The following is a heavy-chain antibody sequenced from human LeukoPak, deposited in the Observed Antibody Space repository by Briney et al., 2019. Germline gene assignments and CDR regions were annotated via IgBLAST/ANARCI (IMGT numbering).Heavy chain of an antibody. CDR1: GFTFSNYA. Sequence: GGSLRLSCAASGFTFSNYAMRWVRQAPGKGLEWVSGISGSGDSTYYADSVKGRFTISRDNSKNTLYLQMNSLRAEDAAIYYCARVLYYYASVSYNYYLDVWGKGTTVTISS. V-gene: IGHV3-23*01. J-gene: IGHJ6*03. CDR2: ISGSGDST. D-gene: IGHD3-10*01. CDR3: ARVLYYYASVSYNYYLDV.